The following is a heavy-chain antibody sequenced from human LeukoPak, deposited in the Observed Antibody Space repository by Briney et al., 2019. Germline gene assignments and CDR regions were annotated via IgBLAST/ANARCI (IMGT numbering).Heavy chain of an antibody. CDR3: ARAPDCTRCYNAFDI. CDR2: IYYSGST. J-gene: IGHJ3*02. Sequence: SETLSLTCTVSGGSISSGDYYWRWIRQPPRKGLEWIGYIYYSGSTYDNPSLKSRVTISVDTSKNQFSLKLSSVTAADTAVYYCARAPDCTRCYNAFDIWGQGTMVTVSS. CDR1: GGSISSGDYY. D-gene: IGHD2-2*02. V-gene: IGHV4-30-4*08.